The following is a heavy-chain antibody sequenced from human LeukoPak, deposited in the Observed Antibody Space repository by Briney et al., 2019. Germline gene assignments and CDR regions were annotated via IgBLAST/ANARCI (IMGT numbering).Heavy chain of an antibody. Sequence: SETLSLTCTVSGGSISSSSYYWGWIRQPPGKGLEWIGSIYYSGNTYYNASLKSQVSISIDTSKNQFSLRLTSVTAADTAVYYCTRQTGSGLFILPGGQGTLVTVSS. D-gene: IGHD3/OR15-3a*01. J-gene: IGHJ4*02. CDR1: GGSISSSSYY. V-gene: IGHV4-39*01. CDR2: IYYSGNT. CDR3: TRQTGSGLFILP.